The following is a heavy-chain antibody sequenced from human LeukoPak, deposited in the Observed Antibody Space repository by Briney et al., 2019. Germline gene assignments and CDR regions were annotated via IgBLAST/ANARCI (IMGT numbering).Heavy chain of an antibody. CDR1: GGSISSYY. Sequence: SETLSLTCTVSGGSISSYYWSWIRQPPGKGLEWIGYIYYSGSTNYNPSLKSRGTISVDTSKNQFSLKLSSVTAADTAVYYCARVFRGYSYGPFDYWGQGTLVTVSS. V-gene: IGHV4-59*01. CDR3: ARVFRGYSYGPFDY. D-gene: IGHD5-18*01. CDR2: IYYSGST. J-gene: IGHJ4*02.